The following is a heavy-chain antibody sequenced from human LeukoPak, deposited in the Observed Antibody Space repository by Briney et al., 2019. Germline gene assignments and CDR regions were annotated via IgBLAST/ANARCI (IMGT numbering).Heavy chain of an antibody. CDR1: GYTFTNYG. V-gene: IGHV1-18*01. CDR2: ISTYNGNT. D-gene: IGHD3-10*01. Sequence: GASVTVSCKASGYTFTNYGISWVRQAPGQGLEWMGWISTYNGNTNYAQKLQGRVTMTTDTSTSTAYMELRSLRSDDTAVYYCARDLHRVVVRGVPHYYNYMDVWGKGTTVTVSS. CDR3: ARDLHRVVVRGVPHYYNYMDV. J-gene: IGHJ6*03.